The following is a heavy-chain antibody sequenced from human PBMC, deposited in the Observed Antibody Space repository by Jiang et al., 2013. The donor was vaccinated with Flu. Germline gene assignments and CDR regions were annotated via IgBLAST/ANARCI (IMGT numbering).Heavy chain of an antibody. CDR3: ARHGYYYHSSNSFDP. Sequence: GSGLVKPSETLSLRCVVAGGSISSSNDYWGWIRQPPGKGLEWIGSIHHSGSTYYSPSLKSRVTISVDTSKNQFSLKLSSVTAADTAVYYCARHGYYYHSSNSFDPWGQGTLVTVSS. CDR1: GGSISSSNDY. D-gene: IGHD3-22*01. CDR2: IHHSGST. V-gene: IGHV4-39*07. J-gene: IGHJ5*02.